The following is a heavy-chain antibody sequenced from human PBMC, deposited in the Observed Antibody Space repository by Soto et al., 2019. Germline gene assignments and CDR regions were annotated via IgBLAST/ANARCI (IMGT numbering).Heavy chain of an antibody. CDR3: ARGYGDYGVSWYFDL. D-gene: IGHD4-17*01. CDR1: GGTFSSYT. CDR2: IIPILGIA. Sequence: QVQLVQSGAEVKKPGSSVKVSCKASGGTFSSYTISWVRQAPGQGLEWMGRIIPILGIANYAQKFQGRVTITADKSTSTAYMELSSLRSDDTAVYYCARGYGDYGVSWYFDLWGRGTLVTVSS. V-gene: IGHV1-69*02. J-gene: IGHJ2*01.